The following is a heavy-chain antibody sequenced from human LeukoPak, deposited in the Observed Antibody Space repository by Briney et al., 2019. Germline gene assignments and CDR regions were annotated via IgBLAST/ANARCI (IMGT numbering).Heavy chain of an antibody. Sequence: GASVKVSCKASGYTFTAYNIHWVRQAPGQGLEWMGWMQPSSGATNYAQKFQGRVTMTGDTSISTAYMELSRLTSDDTAFYYCASGGGRSWFDPWGRGTLVTVSS. V-gene: IGHV1-2*02. D-gene: IGHD3-16*01. CDR2: MQPSSGAT. J-gene: IGHJ5*02. CDR3: ASGGGRSWFDP. CDR1: GYTFTAYN.